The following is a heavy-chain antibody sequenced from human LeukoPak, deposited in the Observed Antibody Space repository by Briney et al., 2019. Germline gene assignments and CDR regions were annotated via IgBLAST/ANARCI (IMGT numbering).Heavy chain of an antibody. CDR1: GFTFDDYS. CDR3: AKDDSSSYYFDY. Sequence: GRSLRLSCAASGFTFDDYSMHWVRQAPGKGLEWVSGISWNRGSIGYADSVKGRFTISRDNAKNSLYLQMNSLRAEDTALYYCAKDDSSSYYFDYRGQGTLVTVSS. J-gene: IGHJ4*02. CDR2: ISWNRGSI. V-gene: IGHV3-9*01. D-gene: IGHD6-6*01.